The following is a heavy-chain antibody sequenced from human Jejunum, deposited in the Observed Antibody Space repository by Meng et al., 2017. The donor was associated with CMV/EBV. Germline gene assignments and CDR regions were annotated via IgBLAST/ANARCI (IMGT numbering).Heavy chain of an antibody. Sequence: AASGITFSNFAMSWVRQVPGKGLEWLSVISGSGGSIFYADSVKGRFTISRDNSKNTLYLQMNGLRAEDTAVYYCANLYSSSHSDYWGQGTRVTVSS. CDR2: ISGSGGSI. D-gene: IGHD6-6*01. CDR3: ANLYSSSHSDY. J-gene: IGHJ4*02. CDR1: GITFSNFA. V-gene: IGHV3-23*01.